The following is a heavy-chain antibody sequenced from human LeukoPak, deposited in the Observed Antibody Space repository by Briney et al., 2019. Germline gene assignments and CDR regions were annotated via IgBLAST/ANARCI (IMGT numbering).Heavy chain of an antibody. Sequence: QPGGSLRLSCAASGFTFSSYGMQWVRQAPGKGLEGVAVIWDDGSNKYYADSVKGRFTISRDNSKNTLYLQMNSLRAEDTAVYYCAKVGYCSSTSCPRNHYYYYMDVWGKGTTVTVSS. CDR1: GFTFSSYG. V-gene: IGHV3-33*06. J-gene: IGHJ6*03. D-gene: IGHD2-2*03. CDR3: AKVGYCSSTSCPRNHYYYYMDV. CDR2: IWDDGSNK.